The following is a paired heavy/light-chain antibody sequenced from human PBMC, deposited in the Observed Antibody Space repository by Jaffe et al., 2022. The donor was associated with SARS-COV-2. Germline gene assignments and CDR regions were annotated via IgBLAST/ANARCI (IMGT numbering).Heavy chain of an antibody. Sequence: QVQLQESGPGLVKPSETLSLTCTVSGGSISSYYWSWIRQPAGEGLEWIGRFYTSGSTNYNPSLKSRVTMSVDTSKNQFSLKLSSVTAADTAVYYCARVGGAPLGAFDIWGRGTMVTVSS. CDR1: GGSISSYY. CDR3: ARVGGAPLGAFDI. V-gene: IGHV4-4*07. D-gene: IGHD1-26*01. CDR2: FYTSGST. J-gene: IGHJ3*02.
Light chain of an antibody. CDR3: QQYGNSPLFT. J-gene: IGKJ2*01. CDR1: QSVSSSY. Sequence: EIVLTQSPGTLSLSPGERATLSCRASQSVSSSYLAWYQQKPGQAPRLLIYGASNRATGIPDRFSGSGSGTDFTLTISRLEPEDFAVYYCQQYGNSPLFTFGRGTKLEIK. CDR2: GAS. V-gene: IGKV3-20*01.